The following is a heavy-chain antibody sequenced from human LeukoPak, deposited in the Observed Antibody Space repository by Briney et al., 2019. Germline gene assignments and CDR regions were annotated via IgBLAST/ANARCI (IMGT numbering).Heavy chain of an antibody. CDR2: IFPADSDP. Sequence: GESLKISCTGSGYRFTTNWIGWVRPVPGKGPEWMGIIFPADSDPRYSPSFQGQVTVAVNKSISTAYLQWSGLKASDTAMYYCAGSIFTSVFDIWGQGTMVTVSS. J-gene: IGHJ3*02. V-gene: IGHV5-51*01. D-gene: IGHD2-21*01. CDR3: AGSIFTSVFDI. CDR1: GYRFTTNW.